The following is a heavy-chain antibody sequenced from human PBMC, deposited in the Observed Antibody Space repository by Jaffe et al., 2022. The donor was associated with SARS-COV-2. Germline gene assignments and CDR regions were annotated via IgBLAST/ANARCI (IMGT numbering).Heavy chain of an antibody. CDR3: AKGWVGATKNWFDA. CDR1: GFTFSSYA. D-gene: IGHD1-26*01. CDR2: IGGSGGST. V-gene: IGHV3-23*01. Sequence: EVQLLESGGGLVQPGGSLRLSCAASGFTFSSYAMNWVRQAPGKGLEWVSAIGGSGGSTYYADSVKGRFTISRDNSKNTLYLQMNSLRAEDTAVYYCAKGWVGATKNWFDAWGQGTLVTVSS. J-gene: IGHJ5*02.